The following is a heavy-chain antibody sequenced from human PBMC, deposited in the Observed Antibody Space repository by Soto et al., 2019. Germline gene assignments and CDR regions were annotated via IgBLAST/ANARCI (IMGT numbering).Heavy chain of an antibody. J-gene: IGHJ4*02. Sequence: QVQLVESGGGLVKPGGSLRLSCAASGITFSDYYMSWIRQAPGKGLEWVSYISSSSIYTDYADSVKGRFTISRDNAKNSVYLQMNSLRAEDTAVYYCARIGYYGSGSYSFDYWGQGTLVTVSS. CDR3: ARIGYYGSGSYSFDY. D-gene: IGHD3-10*01. CDR2: ISSSSIYT. CDR1: GITFSDYY. V-gene: IGHV3-11*05.